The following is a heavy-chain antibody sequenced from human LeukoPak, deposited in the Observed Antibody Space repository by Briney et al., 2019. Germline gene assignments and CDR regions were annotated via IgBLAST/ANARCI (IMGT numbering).Heavy chain of an antibody. CDR3: ANDDYGDKPTWFDY. CDR1: GFTFSSYA. Sequence: GGSLRLSCAASGFTFSSYAMSWVRQAPGKGLEWVSAISGSGGSTYYADSVKGRSTISRDNSKNTLYLQMNSLRAEDTAVYYCANDDYGDKPTWFDYWGQGTLVTVSS. CDR2: ISGSGGST. V-gene: IGHV3-23*01. J-gene: IGHJ4*02. D-gene: IGHD4-23*01.